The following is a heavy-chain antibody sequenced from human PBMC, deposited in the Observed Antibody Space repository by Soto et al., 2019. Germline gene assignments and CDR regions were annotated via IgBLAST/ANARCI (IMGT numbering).Heavy chain of an antibody. Sequence: GGSLRLSCAASGFTFSSYGMHWVRQAPGKGLEWVAVIWYDGSNKYYADSVKGRFTISRDNSKNTLYLQMNSLRAEDTAVYYCARDRSGYGMDVWGQGTTVTVSS. CDR1: GFTFSSYG. V-gene: IGHV3-33*01. J-gene: IGHJ6*02. CDR2: IWYDGSNK. CDR3: ARDRSGYGMDV. D-gene: IGHD3-10*01.